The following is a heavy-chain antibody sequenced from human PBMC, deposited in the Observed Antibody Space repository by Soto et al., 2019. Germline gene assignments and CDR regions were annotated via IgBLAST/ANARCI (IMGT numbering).Heavy chain of an antibody. CDR3: ARDSLTIFGVVIILDYGMDV. CDR2: MNPNTGNA. Sequence: ASVKVSCKASGYTFTDYQINWVRLATGQGLEWMGWMNPNTGNAGYAQKFRGRVAMTRDTSISTVYMELSSLRSEDTAVYYCARDSLTIFGVVIILDYGMDVWGQGTTVTVSS. D-gene: IGHD3-3*01. J-gene: IGHJ6*02. V-gene: IGHV1-8*01. CDR1: GYTFTDYQ.